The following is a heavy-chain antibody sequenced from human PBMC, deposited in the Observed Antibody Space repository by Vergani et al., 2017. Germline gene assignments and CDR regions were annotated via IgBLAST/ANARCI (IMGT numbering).Heavy chain of an antibody. J-gene: IGHJ6*02. CDR1: GYTFTSYD. D-gene: IGHD2-15*01. Sequence: QVQLVQSGAEVKKPGASVKVSCKASGYTFTSYDINWVRPATGQGLEWMGWMNPNSGNTGYAQKFHGRVTITRNTSISTAYMELSSLRSEDTAVYYCASGGGYCSGGSCFTLHTYYYDGMDVWGQGTTVTVSS. CDR2: MNPNSGNT. V-gene: IGHV1-8*03. CDR3: ASGGGYCSGGSCFTLHTYYYDGMDV.